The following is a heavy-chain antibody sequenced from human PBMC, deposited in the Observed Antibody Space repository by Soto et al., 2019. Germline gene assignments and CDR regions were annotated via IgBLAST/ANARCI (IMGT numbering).Heavy chain of an antibody. CDR1: GFSLSTGSVG. D-gene: IGHD3-10*01. V-gene: IGHV2-5*02. J-gene: IGHJ4*02. Sequence: QITLKESGPPLVRPTQTLTLTCTFSGFSLSTGSVGVGWIRQPPGKALEWLGVIYWDDDKRYSPSLKSRPTISKXXSKNQVVLTMTNMDPVDTATYYCAHTPWFGAQFDYWGQGTLVTVSS. CDR3: AHTPWFGAQFDY. CDR2: IYWDDDK.